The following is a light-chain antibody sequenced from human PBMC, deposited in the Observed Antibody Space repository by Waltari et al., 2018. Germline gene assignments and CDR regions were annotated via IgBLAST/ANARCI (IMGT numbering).Light chain of an antibody. CDR2: GAS. J-gene: IGKJ1*01. Sequence: EIVLTQSPGTLSLSPGERATLSCRARGSVCRSLAWYQQRPGQAPRLLIYGASNSAPGIPDWCSGSGSGTEFSLTISRLEPEDLAVYYCQHYVRLPATFGQGTKVEIK. V-gene: IGKV3-20*01. CDR1: GSVCRS. CDR3: QHYVRLPAT.